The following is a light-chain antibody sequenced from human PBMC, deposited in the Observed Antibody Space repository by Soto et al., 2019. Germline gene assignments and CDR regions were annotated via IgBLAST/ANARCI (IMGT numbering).Light chain of an antibody. V-gene: IGKV3-20*01. CDR2: GAS. J-gene: IGKJ1*01. Sequence: IVLTQSPDTLSLSPGERATLSCSASQDVASTYLAWYQQKPGQAPRLLIYGASGRAAGVAERFSGSGSGTQFTLTISRLEPEDFAVYYCHYYDSSRTFAQGTRVEI. CDR3: HYYDSSRT. CDR1: QDVASTY.